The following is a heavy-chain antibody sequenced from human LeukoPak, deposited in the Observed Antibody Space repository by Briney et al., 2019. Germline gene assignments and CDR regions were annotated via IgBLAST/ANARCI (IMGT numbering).Heavy chain of an antibody. CDR2: ISSNGGST. CDR3: AREGVDWFDP. Sequence: PGGSLRLSCAASGFTFSSYAMHWVRQAPGKGLEYVSAISSNGGSTYYANSVKGRFTISRDNSKNTLYLQMGSLRAEDMAVYYCAREGVDWFDPWGQGTLVTVSS. V-gene: IGHV3-64*01. CDR1: GFTFSSYA. D-gene: IGHD2-15*01. J-gene: IGHJ5*02.